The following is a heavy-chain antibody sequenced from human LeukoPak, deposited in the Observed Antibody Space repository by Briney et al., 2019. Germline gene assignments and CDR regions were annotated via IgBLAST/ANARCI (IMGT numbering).Heavy chain of an antibody. V-gene: IGHV3-74*01. CDR1: GFTFSSYW. CDR3: ARAPEWEPPLDY. J-gene: IGHJ4*02. CDR2: INSDGSST. Sequence: GGSLRLSCAASGFTFSSYWMHWVRQAPGKGLVWVSRINSDGSSTSYADSVKGRFTISRDNAKNTLYLQMNSLRAEDTAVYYCARAPEWEPPLDYWGQGTLVTVSP. D-gene: IGHD1-26*01.